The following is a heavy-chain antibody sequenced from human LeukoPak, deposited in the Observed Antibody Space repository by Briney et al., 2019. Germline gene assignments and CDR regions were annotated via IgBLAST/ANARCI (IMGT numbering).Heavy chain of an antibody. CDR2: IYYSGST. Sequence: KPSETLSLTCTVSGGSISSYYWSWIRQPPGKGLEWIGYIYYSGSTNYNPSLKSRVTISVDTSKNQFSLKLSSVTAADTAVYYCARRGVAYGSAFDIWGQGTMVTVSS. CDR1: GGSISSYY. CDR3: ARRGVAYGSAFDI. J-gene: IGHJ3*02. D-gene: IGHD2-15*01. V-gene: IGHV4-59*01.